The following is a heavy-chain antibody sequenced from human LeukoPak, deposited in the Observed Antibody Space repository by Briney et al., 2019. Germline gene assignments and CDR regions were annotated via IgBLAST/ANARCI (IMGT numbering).Heavy chain of an antibody. J-gene: IGHJ3*02. CDR2: IYPADSHT. V-gene: IGHV5-51*01. D-gene: IGHD6-13*01. CDR1: GYSFTSYS. Sequence: GESLNISCKVSGYSFTSYSIGWVRQMPGKGLEWMGFIYPADSHTRDSPSFHAQVTISADKSISTAYLQWSSLKGSDTAMYYCARSSETGIAADGTDAFDIWGQGTMVTVSS. CDR3: ARSSETGIAADGTDAFDI.